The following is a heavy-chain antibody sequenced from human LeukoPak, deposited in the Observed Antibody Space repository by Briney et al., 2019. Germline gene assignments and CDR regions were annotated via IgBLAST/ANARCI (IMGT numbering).Heavy chain of an antibody. CDR2: INPNSGGT. CDR3: ASNWNDGYYYYYMDV. CDR1: GYTFTGYY. V-gene: IGHV1-2*02. D-gene: IGHD1-1*01. Sequence: ASVKVSCKASGYTFTGYYMHWVRQAPGQGLEWMGWINPNSGGTNYAQKFQGRVTMTRDTSISTAYMELSRLRSDDTAVYYCASNWNDGYYYYYMDVWGKGTTVTVSS. J-gene: IGHJ6*03.